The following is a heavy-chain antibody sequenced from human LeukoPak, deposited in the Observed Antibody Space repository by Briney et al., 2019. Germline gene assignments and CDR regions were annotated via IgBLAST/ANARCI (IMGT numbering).Heavy chain of an antibody. D-gene: IGHD2-2*01. J-gene: IGHJ4*02. CDR1: GFTFSSYA. CDR2: ISASGGGT. V-gene: IGHV3-23*01. CDR3: AKGRSTSWKASYYFDY. Sequence: PGGSLRLSCAASGFTFSSYAMTWVRQALGKGLEWVSVISASGGGTSYADSVKGRSTISRDNSKNMLYLQMNSLSVEDTAVYYCAKGRSTSWKASYYFDYWGQGTQLTVSS.